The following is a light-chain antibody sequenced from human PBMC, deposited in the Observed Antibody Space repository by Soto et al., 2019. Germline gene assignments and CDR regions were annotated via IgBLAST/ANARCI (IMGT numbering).Light chain of an antibody. CDR2: DVS. Sequence: QSALTQPRSVSGSPGQSVTISCTGTSSDVGGYNYVSWFQHYPGKAPKLMIYDVSRRPSGAPDRFSGSKSGNTASLTISGLQAEDEADYYCCSHAGTYTFRVFGTGTKVTVL. V-gene: IGLV2-11*01. CDR1: SSDVGGYNY. CDR3: CSHAGTYTFRV. J-gene: IGLJ1*01.